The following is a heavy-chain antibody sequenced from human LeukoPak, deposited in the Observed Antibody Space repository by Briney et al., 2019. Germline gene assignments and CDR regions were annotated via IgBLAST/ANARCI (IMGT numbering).Heavy chain of an antibody. Sequence: PGGSLRRSCIVSGFTVSSNSMSWVRQAPAKGLEWISFIYSGTIHYSDSVKGRFTISRDNSKNTLYLQMNSLRAEDTAVYYCARRAGAYSHPYDYWGQGTLVTVSS. CDR2: IYSGTI. J-gene: IGHJ4*02. CDR1: GFTVSSNS. CDR3: ARRAGAYSHPYDY. D-gene: IGHD4/OR15-4a*01. V-gene: IGHV3-53*01.